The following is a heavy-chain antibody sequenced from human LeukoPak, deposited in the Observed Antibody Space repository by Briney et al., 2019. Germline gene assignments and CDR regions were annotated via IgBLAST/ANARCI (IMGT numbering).Heavy chain of an antibody. CDR1: GFSFSTST. CDR3: VRGDNRDY. V-gene: IGHV3-21*01. CDR2: IGKTGRDM. J-gene: IGHJ4*02. Sequence: GGSLRLSCAASGFSFSTSTMNWVRQAPGKGLESISSIGKTGRDMYYANSVRGRFTISRDNAKNSLFLVMDSLRVEDTSVYYCVRGDNRDYWGQGTLVTVSS. D-gene: IGHD1-14*01.